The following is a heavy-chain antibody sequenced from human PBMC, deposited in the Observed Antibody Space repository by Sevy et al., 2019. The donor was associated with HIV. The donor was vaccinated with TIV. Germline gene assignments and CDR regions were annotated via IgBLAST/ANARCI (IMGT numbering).Heavy chain of an antibody. CDR1: GFTFGDYA. CDR2: IRSKAYGGTT. V-gene: IGHV3-49*04. D-gene: IGHD6-19*01. CDR3: TRPRSSGWYTVLF. Sequence: GGSLRLSCTASGFTFGDYAMSWVRQAPGKGLEWVGFIRSKAYGGTTEYAASVKGRFTISRDDSKSIAYLQMNSLKTEDTAVYYCTRPRSSGWYTVLFWGQGTLVTVSS. J-gene: IGHJ4*02.